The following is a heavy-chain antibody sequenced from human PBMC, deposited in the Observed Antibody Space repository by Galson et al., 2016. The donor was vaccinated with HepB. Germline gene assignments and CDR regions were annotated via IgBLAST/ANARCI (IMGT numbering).Heavy chain of an antibody. CDR3: ARDAAPTLGHSYGMDV. CDR1: GDSVSSNSAA. D-gene: IGHD3-16*01. Sequence: CAISGDSVSSNSAAWHWIRQSPSRGLEWLGRIFYGSAWHSEYATSLRSRITINPDTSKNQFSLQLNSVTPEDTAVYYCARDAAPTLGHSYGMDVWGQGTTVTVSS. J-gene: IGHJ6*02. V-gene: IGHV6-1*01. CDR2: IFYGSAWHS.